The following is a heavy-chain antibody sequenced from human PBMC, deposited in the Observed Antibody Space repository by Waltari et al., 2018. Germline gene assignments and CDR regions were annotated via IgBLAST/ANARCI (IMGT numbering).Heavy chain of an antibody. Sequence: QVQLQESGPGLVKPSETLSLTCAVSGYSISSGYYWGWIRQPPGKGLEWIGSIYHSGSTYYNPSLKRRVTISVDTSKNQFSLKLSSVTAADTAVYYCARGPRYYDFWSGYYSHYYYYYMDVWGKGTTVTVSS. D-gene: IGHD3-3*01. CDR2: IYHSGST. CDR3: ARGPRYYDFWSGYYSHYYYYYMDV. V-gene: IGHV4-38-2*01. J-gene: IGHJ6*03. CDR1: GYSISSGYY.